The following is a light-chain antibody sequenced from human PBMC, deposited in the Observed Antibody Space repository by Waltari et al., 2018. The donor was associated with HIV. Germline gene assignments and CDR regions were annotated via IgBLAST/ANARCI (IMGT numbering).Light chain of an antibody. V-gene: IGKV3D-15*01. CDR1: QGITYSR. CDR2: GAS. CDR3: QQYDQYPRT. Sequence: EIVMTQSPATLSASPGERATLSCRASQGITYSRLALYQQKTGQAPRLLIYGASTRATGIPARFSGSESGTEFTLTISSLQSEDFAVYFCQQYDQYPRTFGQGTKVETK. J-gene: IGKJ1*01.